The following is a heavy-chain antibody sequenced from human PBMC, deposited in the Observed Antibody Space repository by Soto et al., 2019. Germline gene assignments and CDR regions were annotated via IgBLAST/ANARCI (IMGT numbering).Heavy chain of an antibody. CDR1: GLTFGSRA. J-gene: IGHJ4*02. CDR2: ITDTGGDA. V-gene: IGHV3-23*01. CDR3: LTGSKDSYPGSRIFDF. Sequence: PGGSLRLSCVASGLTFGSRAMSWVRQSPGEGLEWVSTITDTGGDAKYADPVRGRFAISRDNIKNTLYPQMSTLGAEDSAIYFCLTGSKDSYPGSRIFDFWGRGTLVTVSS. D-gene: IGHD3-10*01.